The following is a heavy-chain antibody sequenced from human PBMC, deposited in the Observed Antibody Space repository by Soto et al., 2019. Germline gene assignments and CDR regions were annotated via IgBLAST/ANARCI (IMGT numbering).Heavy chain of an antibody. D-gene: IGHD3-10*01. CDR2: ISPMFGAA. CDR3: AREVQVHTPAFVY. CDR1: GGTVNTYA. Sequence: QVQLVQSGAEMKKPGSSVKVSCQSSGGTVNTYAMNWVRQAPGQGPEWMGDISPMFGAANSAPKFQGRVTITAAESTGTSYMKLSSLTSEDTALFFCAREVQVHTPAFVYWGQGTLVTVSS. V-gene: IGHV1-69*19. J-gene: IGHJ4*02.